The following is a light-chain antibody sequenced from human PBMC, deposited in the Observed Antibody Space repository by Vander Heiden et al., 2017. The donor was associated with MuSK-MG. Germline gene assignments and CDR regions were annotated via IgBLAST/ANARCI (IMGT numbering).Light chain of an antibody. CDR3: QQFNSNPLT. V-gene: IGKV1-13*02. Sequence: ALQLTQSPSSLSASVGDRVTITCRASQGISSAVAWYQQKPGKAPNLLIYDASTLQSGVPSRFSGSGSGTDFTLTISSLQPEDFATYYCQQFNSNPLTFGGGTKVQIK. CDR1: QGISSA. CDR2: DAS. J-gene: IGKJ4*01.